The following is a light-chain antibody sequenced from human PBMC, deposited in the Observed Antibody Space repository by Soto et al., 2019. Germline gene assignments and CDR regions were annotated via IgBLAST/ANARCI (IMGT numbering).Light chain of an antibody. CDR3: QQLYRYPIT. V-gene: IGKV1-9*01. J-gene: IGKJ5*01. CDR1: QVISSY. Sequence: DIQLTQSQSFLSASVGDRVTITCRASQVISSYLAWYQQKPGKAPKLLIYKASGLESGVPSRFRGSVSGTDFTLTISSLQPEDFATYYCQQLYRYPITFGQGTRLEIK. CDR2: KAS.